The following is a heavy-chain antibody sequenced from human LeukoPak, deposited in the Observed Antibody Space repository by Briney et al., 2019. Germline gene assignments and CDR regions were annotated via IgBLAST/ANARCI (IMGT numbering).Heavy chain of an antibody. Sequence: GSLRLSCAASGFTFSSYSMNWVRQAPGKGLEWVSFISSSSSYIYYADSVKGRFTISRDNAKNSLYLQMNSLRAEDTAVYYCARGEYGSGSYHIDYWGQGTLVTVSS. CDR2: ISSSSSYI. CDR3: ARGEYGSGSYHIDY. J-gene: IGHJ4*02. V-gene: IGHV3-21*01. D-gene: IGHD3-10*01. CDR1: GFTFSSYS.